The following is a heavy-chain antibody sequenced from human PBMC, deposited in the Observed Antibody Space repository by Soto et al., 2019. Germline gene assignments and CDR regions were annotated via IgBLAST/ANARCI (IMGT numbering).Heavy chain of an antibody. CDR3: VRDLFLTGSIGWYYGMDV. V-gene: IGHV3-30-3*01. Sequence: GGSLRLSCAASGFTFSSYAMHWVRQAPGKGLEWVAVISYDGSNKYYADSVKGRFTISRDNSKNTLYLQMNSLRAEDTAVYYCVRDLFLTGSIGWYYGMDVWGQGTTVTVSS. J-gene: IGHJ6*02. CDR1: GFTFSSYA. CDR2: ISYDGSNK. D-gene: IGHD3-9*01.